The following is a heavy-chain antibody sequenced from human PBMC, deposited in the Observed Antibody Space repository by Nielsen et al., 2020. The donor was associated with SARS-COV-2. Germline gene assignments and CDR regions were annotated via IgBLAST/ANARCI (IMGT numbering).Heavy chain of an antibody. D-gene: IGHD6-19*01. CDR1: GGSVSSIIYY. CDR2: IDYSGST. V-gene: IGHV4-61*03. J-gene: IGHJ4*02. Sequence: SETLSLTCTVSGGSVSSIIYYWSWIRQSPGKGLEWIGHIDYSGSTNYNPSLESRVTILVDTSRNDFSLRLSSVTASDTAVYYCARAGSGWYLMHYFDYWGQGTLVTVSS. CDR3: ARAGSGWYLMHYFDY.